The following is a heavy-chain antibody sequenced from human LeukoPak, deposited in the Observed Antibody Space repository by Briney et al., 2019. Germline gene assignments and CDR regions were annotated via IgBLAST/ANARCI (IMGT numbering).Heavy chain of an antibody. CDR3: ARGSVLRYFDWTDDAFDI. V-gene: IGHV1-18*01. CDR1: GYTFTSYG. J-gene: IGHJ3*02. CDR2: ISAYNGNT. Sequence: ASVKVSCKASGYTFTSYGISWVRQAPGQGLEWMGWISAYNGNTNYAQKLQGRVTMTTDTSTSTAYMELRSLRSDDTAVYYCARGSVLRYFDWTDDAFDIWGQGTMVTVSS. D-gene: IGHD3-9*01.